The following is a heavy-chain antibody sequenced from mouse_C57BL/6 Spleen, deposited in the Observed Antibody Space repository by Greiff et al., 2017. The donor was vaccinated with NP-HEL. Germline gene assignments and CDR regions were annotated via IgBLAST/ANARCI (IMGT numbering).Heavy chain of an antibody. D-gene: IGHD2-3*01. Sequence: EVQGVESGGGLVKPGGSLKLSCAASGFTFSDYGMHWVRQAPEKGLEWVAYISSGSSTIYYADTVKGRFTISRDTAKNTLFLQLTSLRSEATAMYYGARGYFYAMDYWGQGTSVTVSS. CDR2: ISSGSSTI. V-gene: IGHV5-17*01. J-gene: IGHJ4*01. CDR1: GFTFSDYG. CDR3: ARGYFYAMDY.